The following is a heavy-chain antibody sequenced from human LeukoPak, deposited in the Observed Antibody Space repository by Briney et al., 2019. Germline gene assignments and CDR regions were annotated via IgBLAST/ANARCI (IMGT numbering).Heavy chain of an antibody. V-gene: IGHV3-7*01. Sequence: GGSLSLSCAVSGFTFSSYWISWVRQAPGKGLEWVANIKQDGGEQNYVDSVKGRFTISRDNAKNSLYLQMNSLRAEDTAVYYCARDKVVGATKFDFWGQGSLVTVSS. J-gene: IGHJ4*02. D-gene: IGHD1-26*01. CDR3: ARDKVVGATKFDF. CDR2: IKQDGGEQ. CDR1: GFTFSSYW.